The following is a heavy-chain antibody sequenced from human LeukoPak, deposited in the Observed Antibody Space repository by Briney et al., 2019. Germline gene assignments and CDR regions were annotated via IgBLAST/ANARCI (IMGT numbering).Heavy chain of an antibody. CDR2: INHSGST. Sequence: SETLSLTCAVYGGSFSGYYWSWIRQPPGKGLEWIGEINHSGSTNYNPSLKSRVTISVDTSKNQFSLKLSSVTAADTAVYYCARFYPPADGVSSGPNNFYYYMDVWGKGTTVTVSS. D-gene: IGHD3-10*01. CDR3: ARFYPPADGVSSGPNNFYYYMDV. J-gene: IGHJ6*03. CDR1: GGSFSGYY. V-gene: IGHV4-34*01.